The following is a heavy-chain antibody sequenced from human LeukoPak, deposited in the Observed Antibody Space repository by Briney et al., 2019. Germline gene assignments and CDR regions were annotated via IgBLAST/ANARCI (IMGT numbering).Heavy chain of an antibody. D-gene: IGHD5-24*01. CDR3: ARRSDGYNFRHPDY. CDR2: IYPGDSDT. Sequence: GESLKISCKGSGYTFTTYWIGWVRQMPDKGLEWMGIIYPGDSDTKYSPSFQGQVTISADKSISTAYLQWSSLKASDTAMYYCARRSDGYNFRHPDYWGQGTLVTVSS. J-gene: IGHJ4*02. V-gene: IGHV5-51*01. CDR1: GYTFTTYW.